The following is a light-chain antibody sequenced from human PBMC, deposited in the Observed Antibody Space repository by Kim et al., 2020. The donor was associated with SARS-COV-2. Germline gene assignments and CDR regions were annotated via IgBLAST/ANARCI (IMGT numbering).Light chain of an antibody. CDR3: QHYNNWPLT. CDR1: RGVGSI. CDR2: GAS. J-gene: IGKJ4*01. Sequence: VSPGEGAACSCRAVRGVGSILAWYQQKPGQAPRLLIYGASTRSTGIPATFSGRGSGRDFILTISILQSDGFAVYYCQHYNNWPLTFGGGTKVDIK. V-gene: IGKV3-15*01.